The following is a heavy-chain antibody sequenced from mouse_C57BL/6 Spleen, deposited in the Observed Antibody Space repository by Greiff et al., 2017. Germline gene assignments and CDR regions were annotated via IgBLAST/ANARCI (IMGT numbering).Heavy chain of an antibody. CDR1: GYAFTNYL. V-gene: IGHV1-54*01. Sequence: QVQLKQSGAELVRPGTSVKVSCKASGYAFTNYLIEWVKQRPGQGLEWIGVINPGSGGTNYNEKFKGKATLTADKSSSTAYMQLSSLTSEDSAVYFCARHVYYYAMDYWGQGTSVTVSS. CDR2: INPGSGGT. J-gene: IGHJ4*01. CDR3: ARHVYYYAMDY.